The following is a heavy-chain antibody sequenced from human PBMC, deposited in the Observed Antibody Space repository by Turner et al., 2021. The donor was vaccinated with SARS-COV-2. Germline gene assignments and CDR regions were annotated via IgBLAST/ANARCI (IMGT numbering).Heavy chain of an antibody. V-gene: IGHV4-39*01. CDR3: ASESVLRFLGWLSSGPYYGMDV. CDR1: GGSISSSSYY. J-gene: IGHJ6*02. CDR2: IYYSGST. Sequence: QLQLQESGPGLVKPSATLSLTCTVSGGSISSSSYYWGWIRQPPGKGLEWIGTIYYSGSTYYNPSLKSRVTISVDTSKNQFSLKLRSVTAADTAVYYCASESVLRFLGWLSSGPYYGMDVWGQGTTVTVSS. D-gene: IGHD3-3*01.